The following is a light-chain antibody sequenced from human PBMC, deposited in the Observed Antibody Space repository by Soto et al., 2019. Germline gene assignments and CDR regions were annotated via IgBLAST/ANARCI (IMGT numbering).Light chain of an antibody. CDR3: QSYDSSLSGSV. CDR1: SSNIGAGYD. CDR2: GNS. J-gene: IGLJ2*01. V-gene: IGLV1-40*01. Sequence: QSVLTQPPSVSGAPGQRVTISCTGSSSNIGAGYDVHWYQQLPGTAPKLLIYGNSNRPSGVPDRFSGSKSVTSASLAITGLQAEDEAEYYCQSYDSSLSGSVFGGGAQLTVL.